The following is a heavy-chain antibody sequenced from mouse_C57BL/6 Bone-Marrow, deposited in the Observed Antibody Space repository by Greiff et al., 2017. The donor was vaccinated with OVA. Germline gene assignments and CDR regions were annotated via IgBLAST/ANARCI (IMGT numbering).Heavy chain of an antibody. CDR3: ARGGIWLRVPMDY. D-gene: IGHD2-2*01. Sequence: QVQLQQPGTELVKPGASVKLSCKASSYTFTSYWMHWVKQRPGQGLEWIGNINPSNGGTNYNEKFKSKATLTVDKSSSTAYMQLSSLTSEDSAVYYCARGGIWLRVPMDYWGQGTSVTVSS. J-gene: IGHJ4*01. V-gene: IGHV1-53*01. CDR1: SYTFTSYW. CDR2: INPSNGGT.